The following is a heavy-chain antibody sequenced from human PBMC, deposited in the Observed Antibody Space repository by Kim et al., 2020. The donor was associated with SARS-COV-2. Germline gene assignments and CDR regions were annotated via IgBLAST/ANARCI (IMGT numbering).Heavy chain of an antibody. CDR3: ARHLTDSSSWYGYYYYGMDV. J-gene: IGHJ6*02. Sequence: RVTISVDTSKNQFSLKLSSVTAADTAVYYCARHLTDSSSWYGYYYYGMDVWGQGTTVTVSS. D-gene: IGHD6-13*01. V-gene: IGHV4-39*01.